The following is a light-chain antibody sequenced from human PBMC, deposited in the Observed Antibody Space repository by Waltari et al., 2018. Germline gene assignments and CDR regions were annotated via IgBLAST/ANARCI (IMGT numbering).Light chain of an antibody. J-gene: IGLJ2*01. Sequence: QSALTQPASVSGSPGQSITISCTGTSNDVGASNFVSWYQQHPGRAPQLMIYDVTERPSGISYRFSGSKSGNTASLTISGLLPEDEAIYYCSSFTDTHTLLFGGGTTVTVL. CDR2: DVT. V-gene: IGLV2-14*03. CDR1: SNDVGASNF. CDR3: SSFTDTHTLL.